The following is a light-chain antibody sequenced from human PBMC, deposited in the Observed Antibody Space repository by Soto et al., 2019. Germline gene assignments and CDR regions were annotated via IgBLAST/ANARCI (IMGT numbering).Light chain of an antibody. CDR3: SSYAGSNNYV. CDR1: SSDVGGYNY. V-gene: IGLV2-8*01. Sequence: QSALTQPRSVSGSPGQSVTISCTGTSSDVGGYNYVSWYQQHPGKAPKLMIYEVSKRPSGVPDRFSGSKSGNTASLTASGLQAEDEADYYCSSYAGSNNYVFGTGTKVTVL. CDR2: EVS. J-gene: IGLJ1*01.